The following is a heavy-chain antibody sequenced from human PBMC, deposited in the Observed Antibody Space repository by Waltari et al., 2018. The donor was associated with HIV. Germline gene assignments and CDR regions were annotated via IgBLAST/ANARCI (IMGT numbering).Heavy chain of an antibody. J-gene: IGHJ6*02. Sequence: EGQLVEFGGGWVRPGGDLRLSCLVSGFSFTDYGLTWVRQTQGKGLEWFADISGSGGVTRYADSVKGRFTISRDNTKNTLFLQMNSMRGEDTAVYYCAKDSYYDSFVRGMDVWGQGTSVTVSS. CDR3: AKDSYYDSFVRGMDV. V-gene: IGHV3-23*04. CDR1: GFSFTDYG. CDR2: ISGSGGVT. D-gene: IGHD3-22*01.